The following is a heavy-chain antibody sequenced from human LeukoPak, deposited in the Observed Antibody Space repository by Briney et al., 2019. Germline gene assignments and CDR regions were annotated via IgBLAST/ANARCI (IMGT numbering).Heavy chain of an antibody. CDR1: GGSTSSYY. CDR2: IYYSGST. J-gene: IGHJ4*02. CDR3: ARIPDIVTYFDY. Sequence: PSETLSLTCTVSGGSTSSYYWSWIRQPPGKGLEWIGYIYYSGSTNYNPSLKSRVTISVDTSKNQFSLKLSSVTAADTAVYYCARIPDIVTYFDYWGQGTLVTVSS. D-gene: IGHD5-12*01. V-gene: IGHV4-59*08.